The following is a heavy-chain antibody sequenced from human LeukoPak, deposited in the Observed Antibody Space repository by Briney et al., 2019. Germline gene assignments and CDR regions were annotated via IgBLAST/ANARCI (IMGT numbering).Heavy chain of an antibody. D-gene: IGHD3-22*01. CDR2: ISGSGGSS. J-gene: IGHJ4*02. CDR1: GFTFSSYA. CDR3: AKGTYDSRGHFDY. V-gene: IGHV3-23*01. Sequence: GGSLRLSCAASGFTFSSYAMSWVRQAPGKGLEWVSGISGSGGSSYYADSVKGRFTISRDNSKNTLYLQVNSLRAEDTAAYYCAKGTYDSRGHFDYWGQGTLVSVSS.